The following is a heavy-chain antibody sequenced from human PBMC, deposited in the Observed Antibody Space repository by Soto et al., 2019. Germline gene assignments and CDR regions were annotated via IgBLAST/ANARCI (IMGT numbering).Heavy chain of an antibody. D-gene: IGHD4-17*01. CDR3: AREDSFYGEPGYGMNV. CDR2: IYYTGTT. J-gene: IGHJ6*02. CDR1: GATISSGGFY. Sequence: QVQLQESGPGLVEASQTLSLTCTVSGATISSGGFYWSWIRQRPGKGLEWIGHIYYTGTTSYNPSLNSRVTISLDMSSNQFSLKLRSVPAADTAKYFCAREDSFYGEPGYGMNVWGQGTTVTVSS. V-gene: IGHV4-31*03.